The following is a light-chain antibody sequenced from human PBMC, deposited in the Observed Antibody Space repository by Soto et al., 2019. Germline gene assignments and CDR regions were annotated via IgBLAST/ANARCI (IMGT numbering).Light chain of an antibody. CDR2: DAS. J-gene: IGKJ5*01. CDR3: QQYENLPT. CDR1: QNINNY. V-gene: IGKV1-33*01. Sequence: DLQMTQSPSSLSASVGDRVTITCQASQNINNYLNWYQQKPGRAPKLLIYDASNLEAVVPSRFRGSGSGTDFTFTISRLQPEDIATYYCQQYENLPTFGQGTRLEIK.